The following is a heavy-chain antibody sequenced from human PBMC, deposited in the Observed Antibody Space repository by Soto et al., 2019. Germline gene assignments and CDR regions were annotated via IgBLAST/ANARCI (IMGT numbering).Heavy chain of an antibody. D-gene: IGHD3-3*01. CDR2: TYYRSKWYN. CDR3: ARGSLPPQRITIFGVVTDWFDP. CDR1: GDSVSSNSAA. Sequence: PSQTLSLTCAISGDSVSSNSAAWNWIRQSPSKGLEWLGRTYYRSKWYNDYAVSVKSRITINPDTSKNQFSLQLNSVTPEDTAVYYCARGSLPPQRITIFGVVTDWFDPWGQGTLVTVPQ. V-gene: IGHV6-1*01. J-gene: IGHJ5*02.